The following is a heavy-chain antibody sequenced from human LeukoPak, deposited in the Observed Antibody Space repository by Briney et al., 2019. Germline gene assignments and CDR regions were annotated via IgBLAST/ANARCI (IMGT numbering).Heavy chain of an antibody. D-gene: IGHD2-2*01. CDR1: GDSINSSSYY. CDR2: IYFSGST. CDR3: ARQLRYCSSTSCLNY. Sequence: SETLSLTCTVSGDSINSSSYYWGWIRQPPGKGLEWIGSIYFSGSTYYNPSLKSRVTISVDTSKNQFSLKLSSVTAADTAVYYCARQLRYCSSTSCLNYWGQGTLVTVS. V-gene: IGHV4-39*01. J-gene: IGHJ4*02.